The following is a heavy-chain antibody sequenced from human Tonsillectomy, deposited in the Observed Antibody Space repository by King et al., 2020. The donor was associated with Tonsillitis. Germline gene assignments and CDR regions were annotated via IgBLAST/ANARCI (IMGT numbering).Heavy chain of an antibody. V-gene: IGHV4-34*01. CDR2: INHSGST. D-gene: IGHD1-26*01. CDR3: ARGGGSYYNDY. J-gene: IGHJ4*02. CDR1: GGSFSGYY. Sequence: VQLQQWGAGLLKPSETLSLPCAVYGGSFSGYYWSWIRQPPGKGLEWIGEINHSGSTNYNPSLKSRVTISVDTSKNQFSLKLSSVTAADTAVYYCARGGGSYYNDYWGQGTLVTVSS.